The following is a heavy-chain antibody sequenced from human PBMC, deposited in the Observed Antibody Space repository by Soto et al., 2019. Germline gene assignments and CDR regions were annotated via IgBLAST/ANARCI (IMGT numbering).Heavy chain of an antibody. Sequence: SETLSLTCTVSGGSISSYYWSWIRQPPGKGLEWIGYIYYSGSTNYNPSLKSRVTISVDTSKNQFSLKLSSVTAADTAVYYCARGSSGYYFDYWGQGTLVTVSS. D-gene: IGHD6-19*01. CDR3: ARGSSGYYFDY. CDR1: GGSISSYY. V-gene: IGHV4-59*01. J-gene: IGHJ4*02. CDR2: IYYSGST.